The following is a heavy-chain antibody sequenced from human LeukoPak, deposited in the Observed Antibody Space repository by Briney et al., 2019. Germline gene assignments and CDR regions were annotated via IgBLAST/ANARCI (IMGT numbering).Heavy chain of an antibody. J-gene: IGHJ4*02. V-gene: IGHV1-8*02. D-gene: IGHD4-23*01. CDR1: RYSVTSYD. Sequence: ASVKVSCKASRYSVTSYDINWVRQATGQGLEWIGWMNPNSGDADYTQKFKGRVTFTRDTSTRTAYMEVNSLGSEDTAVYYCARSNFGGNVHFDYWGQGTLVTVSS. CDR2: MNPNSGDA. CDR3: ARSNFGGNVHFDY.